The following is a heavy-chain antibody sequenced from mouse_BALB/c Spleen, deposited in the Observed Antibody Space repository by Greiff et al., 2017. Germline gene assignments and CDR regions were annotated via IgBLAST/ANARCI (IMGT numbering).Heavy chain of an antibody. CDR1: GYAFTNYL. J-gene: IGHJ4*01. Sequence: QVQLQQSGAELVRPGTSVKVSCKASGYAFTNYLIEWVKQRPGQGLEWIGVINPGSGGTNYNEKFKGKATLTADKSSNTAYMPHSSLTSEDSAVYFWAAEWDEGYYYAMDYWGQGTSVTVSS. CDR2: INPGSGGT. CDR3: AAEWDEGYYYAMDY. V-gene: IGHV1-54*01. D-gene: IGHD4-1*01.